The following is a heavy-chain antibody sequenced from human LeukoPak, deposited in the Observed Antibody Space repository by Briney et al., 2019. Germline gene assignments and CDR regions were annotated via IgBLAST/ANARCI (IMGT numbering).Heavy chain of an antibody. Sequence: PGGSLRLSCAASGFTFRNYAMSWVRQAPGMGLEWVSAITASAGDTFHADSVKGRFTISRDNSRNSLFLQMNSLREEDTAIYYCVKGSSEYRPYYFDFWGQGALVTVSS. CDR3: VKGSSEYRPYYFDF. CDR1: GFTFRNYA. CDR2: ITASAGDT. J-gene: IGHJ4*02. D-gene: IGHD2/OR15-2a*01. V-gene: IGHV3-23*01.